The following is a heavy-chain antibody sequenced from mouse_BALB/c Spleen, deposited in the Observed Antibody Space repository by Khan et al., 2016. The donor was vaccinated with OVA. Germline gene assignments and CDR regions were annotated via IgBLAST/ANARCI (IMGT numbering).Heavy chain of an antibody. CDR2: INPSNGDT. V-gene: IGHV1S81*02. D-gene: IGHD2-10*02. CDR1: GYTFTSYY. J-gene: IGHJ2*01. CDR3: TRGGYGSYGY. Sequence: QVQLQQSGAELVKPGASVKLSCKASGYTFTSYYLYWVKQGPGQGLEWIGEINPSNGDTNFNEKFRNKATLTVDKSSSTTYLQLNSLTSEDSAVYYCTRGGYGSYGYWGQGTTLTVSS.